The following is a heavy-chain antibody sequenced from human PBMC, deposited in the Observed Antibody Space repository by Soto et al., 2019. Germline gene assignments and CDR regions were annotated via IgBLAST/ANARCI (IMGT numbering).Heavy chain of an antibody. Sequence: QVQLQESGPRLVRPSVALSLTCSVSGASITSGHWWTWFRQSPGKGLEWIGEISDRGSTNSNPSLKSRVSFSADKSQNQFSLGLTSVTASDTAIYYCTRSTHAMNGGSHYLALDDDLVTGMDVWGPGTTVTVSS. CDR1: GASITSGHW. J-gene: IGHJ6*02. CDR2: ISDRGST. CDR3: TRSTHAMNGGSHYLALDDDLVTGMDV. V-gene: IGHV4-4*02. D-gene: IGHD3-16*01.